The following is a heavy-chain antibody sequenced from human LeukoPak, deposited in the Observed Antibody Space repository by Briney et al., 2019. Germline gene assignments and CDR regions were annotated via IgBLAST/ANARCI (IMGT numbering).Heavy chain of an antibody. J-gene: IGHJ5*01. D-gene: IGHD4-11*01. CDR2: IYSGGST. CDR1: GFTISRNY. CDR3: ARGDYTADS. Sequence: GGSLRLSCVASGFTISRNYMSWIRQAPGKGLEWVSVIYSGGSTYYADSVKDRFTISRDNSKNTLYLQMNSLRVEDTAVYYCARGDYTADSWGQGTLVTVSS. V-gene: IGHV3-53*01.